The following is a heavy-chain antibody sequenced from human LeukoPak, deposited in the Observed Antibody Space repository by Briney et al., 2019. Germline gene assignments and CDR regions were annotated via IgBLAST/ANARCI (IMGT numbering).Heavy chain of an antibody. Sequence: GESLKISCKGSGYSFTSYWISWVRQMPGKGLEWMGRIDPSDSYNNYSPSFQGHVTISADKSISTAYLQWSSLKASDSAMYYCARLKTYYYDSSGYWYFDLWGRGTLVTVSS. J-gene: IGHJ2*01. V-gene: IGHV5-10-1*01. D-gene: IGHD3-22*01. CDR3: ARLKTYYYDSSGYWYFDL. CDR2: IDPSDSYN. CDR1: GYSFTSYW.